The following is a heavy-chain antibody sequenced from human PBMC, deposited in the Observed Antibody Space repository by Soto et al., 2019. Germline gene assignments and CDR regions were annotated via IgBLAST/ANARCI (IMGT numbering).Heavy chain of an antibody. CDR3: ARHRGLQSNPLDI. CDR1: GYSFTSYW. D-gene: IGHD5-12*01. V-gene: IGHV5-51*01. CDR2: IYPGDSDT. J-gene: IGHJ6*02. Sequence: ESLKISFKGSGYSFTSYWIGWVRQIPGKGLEWMGIIYPGDSDTRYSPSFQGQVTISADKSISTAYLQWSSLKASDTAMYYCARHRGLQSNPLDIWGQGTTVTVSS.